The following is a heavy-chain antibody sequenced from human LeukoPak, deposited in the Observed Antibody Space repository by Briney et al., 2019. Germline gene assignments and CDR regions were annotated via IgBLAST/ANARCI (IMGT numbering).Heavy chain of an antibody. Sequence: GGSLRLSCAVSGFTFSMYAMAWVRQAPGKGLEWVSGISDNTYYADSVRGRFTISRDKSKNTLYLQMNSLRAEDTAVYYCAKAPTGDYFDYWGQGTLVTVSS. D-gene: IGHD2-8*02. CDR1: GFTFSMYA. J-gene: IGHJ4*02. V-gene: IGHV3-23*01. CDR2: ISDNT. CDR3: AKAPTGDYFDY.